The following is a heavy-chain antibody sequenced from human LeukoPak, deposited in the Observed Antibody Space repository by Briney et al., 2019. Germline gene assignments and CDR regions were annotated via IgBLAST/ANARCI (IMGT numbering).Heavy chain of an antibody. CDR2: IIPIFGTA. CDR1: GGTFSSYA. D-gene: IGHD6-6*01. V-gene: IGHV1-69*13. CDR3: ARDDWAARPHYFDY. J-gene: IGHJ4*02. Sequence: ASVKVSCKASGGTFSSYAISWVRQAPGQGLEWMGGIIPIFGTANYAQKFQGRVTITADESTSTAYMELSSLRSEDTAVYYCARDDWAARPHYFDYWGQGTLVTVSS.